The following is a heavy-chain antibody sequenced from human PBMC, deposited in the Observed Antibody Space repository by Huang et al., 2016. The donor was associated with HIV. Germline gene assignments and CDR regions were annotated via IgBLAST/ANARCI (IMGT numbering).Heavy chain of an antibody. V-gene: IGHV4-34*01. CDR2: ITQSGRT. CDR1: GDSLSGFF. J-gene: IGHJ5*02. Sequence: QVRLDQWGAGLLKPSETLTLTCAVYGDSLSGFFWSWIRQSPGRGQEWIGEITQSGRTNYNPSLKSRVTIAIDTSKKQFSLKLKSVTADDTSTYYCARGRGTSWSFFDTWGQGSFVTVSS. CDR3: ARGRGTSWSFFDT. D-gene: IGHD2-2*01.